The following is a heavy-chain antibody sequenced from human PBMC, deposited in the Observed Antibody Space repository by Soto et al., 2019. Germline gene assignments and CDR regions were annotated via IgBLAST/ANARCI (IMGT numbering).Heavy chain of an antibody. Sequence: PGRSLRLSCAPSGFTFSTARMNGVPQTPGKGHEWVGRIKSKANSYATAYAASVKGRFTISRDDSKNTAYLQMNSLKTEDTAVYYCTREPRLRFFVFAYGMDVGGQGTTVNV. V-gene: IGHV3-73*01. CDR1: GFTFSTAR. J-gene: IGHJ6*02. D-gene: IGHD3-3*01. CDR3: TREPRLRFFVFAYGMDV. CDR2: IKSKANSYAT.